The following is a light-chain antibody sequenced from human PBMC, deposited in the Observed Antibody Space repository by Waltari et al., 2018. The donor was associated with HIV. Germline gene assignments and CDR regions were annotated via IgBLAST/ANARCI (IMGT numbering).Light chain of an antibody. CDR1: QSLLDSNGYNY. V-gene: IGKV2-28*01. CDR3: IQALKHPRT. CDR2: LCS. Sequence: DIVMTQSPLSLPVTPGEPASISCRSSQSLLDSNGYNYLDWYLQKPGKSPQLLIYLCSNRASVVPDRFSGSGSGTDFTLKISRVEAEDVGVYYCIQALKHPRTFGQGTKVEIK. J-gene: IGKJ1*01.